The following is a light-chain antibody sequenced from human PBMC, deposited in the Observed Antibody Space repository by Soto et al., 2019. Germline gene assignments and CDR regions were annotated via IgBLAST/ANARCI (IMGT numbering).Light chain of an antibody. J-gene: IGKJ1*01. Sequence: DIQMTQSPSSLSASVGDRVTITCRASQGISNYLAWYQQKPGKVPKLLIYAASTLQSWVPSRFSGRGSGTDFTLTISSLQPEDVATYYCQKYNSATRPFGQGTKVEIK. CDR2: AAS. V-gene: IGKV1-27*01. CDR3: QKYNSATRP. CDR1: QGISNY.